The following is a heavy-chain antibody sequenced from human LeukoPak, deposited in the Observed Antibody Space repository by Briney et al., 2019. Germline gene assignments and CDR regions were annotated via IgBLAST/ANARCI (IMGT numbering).Heavy chain of an antibody. V-gene: IGHV3-23*01. CDR3: AKAEGYDILTGLDY. J-gene: IGHJ4*02. CDR2: IGAGGGST. Sequence: GGSLRLSCATSGFTFSSYAMSWVRQAPGKGLEWVSGIGAGGGSTYYADSVKGRFTISRDNSKNTLYLQMNSLRTEDTAVYYCAKAEGYDILTGLDYWGQGTLVSVSS. D-gene: IGHD3-9*01. CDR1: GFTFSSYA.